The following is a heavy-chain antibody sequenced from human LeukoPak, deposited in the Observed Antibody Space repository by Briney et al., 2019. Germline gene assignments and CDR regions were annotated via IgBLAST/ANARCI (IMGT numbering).Heavy chain of an antibody. J-gene: IGHJ4*02. CDR1: GGSFSGYY. CDR3: ARGVFSSSWPSFDY. V-gene: IGHV4-34*01. Sequence: PSETLSLTCAVYGGSFSGYYWSWIRQPPGKGLEWIGEINHSGSTNYNPSLKSRVTISVDTSKNQFSLRLSSVTAADTAVYYCARGVFSSSWPSFDYWGQGTLVTVSS. CDR2: INHSGST. D-gene: IGHD6-13*01.